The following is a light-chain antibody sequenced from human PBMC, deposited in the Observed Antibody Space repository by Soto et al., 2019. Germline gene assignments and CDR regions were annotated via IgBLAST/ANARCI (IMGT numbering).Light chain of an antibody. V-gene: IGKV3-20*01. J-gene: IGKJ1*01. CDR2: GAS. CDR1: QSVSSSY. Sequence: QSPGTLSLSPGERATLSCRASQSVSSSYLAWYQQKPGQAPRLLIYGASNRATGIPDRFSGSGSGTDFTLTISRLEPEDFAVYYCQQYGSSGTFGQGTKVDIK. CDR3: QQYGSSGT.